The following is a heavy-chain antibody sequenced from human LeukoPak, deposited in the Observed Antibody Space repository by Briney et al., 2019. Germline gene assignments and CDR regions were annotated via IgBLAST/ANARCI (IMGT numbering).Heavy chain of an antibody. V-gene: IGHV4-4*07. CDR2: IYTSGRT. J-gene: IGHJ5*02. Sequence: SETLSLTCTVSGGSISSYYWSWIRQPAGKGLEWIGRIYTSGRTNYNPSLKSRVTMSVDTSKNQFSLKLSSVTAADTAVYYCARHFASSSYSNNWFDPWGQGTLVTVSS. CDR1: GGSISSYY. CDR3: ARHFASSSYSNNWFDP. D-gene: IGHD6-6*01.